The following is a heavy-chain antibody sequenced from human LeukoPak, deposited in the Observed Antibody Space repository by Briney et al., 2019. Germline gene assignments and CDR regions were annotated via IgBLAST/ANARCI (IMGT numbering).Heavy chain of an antibody. CDR2: INSDGSST. CDR3: ARIPAAMSRWFDP. V-gene: IGHV3-74*01. CDR1: GFTFSSYW. J-gene: IGHJ5*02. Sequence: GGSLRLSCAASGFTFSSYWMHWVRQAPGKGLVWVSRINSDGSSTSYADSVKGRFTISRDNAKNTLYLQMNSLRAEDTAVYYCARIPAAMSRWFDPWGQGTLVTVSS. D-gene: IGHD2-2*01.